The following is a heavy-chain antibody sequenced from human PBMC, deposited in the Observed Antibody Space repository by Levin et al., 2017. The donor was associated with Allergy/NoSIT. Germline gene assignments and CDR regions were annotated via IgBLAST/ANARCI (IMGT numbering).Heavy chain of an antibody. Sequence: SSETLSLTCTVSGGSISSYYWSWIQQPPGKGLEWIGYIYYSGSTNYNPSLKSRVTISVDTSKNQFSLKLSSVTAADTAVYYCARGYSYGDWYFDLWGRGTLVTVSS. CDR1: GGSISSYY. CDR3: ARGYSYGDWYFDL. CDR2: IYYSGST. J-gene: IGHJ2*01. V-gene: IGHV4-59*01. D-gene: IGHD5-18*01.